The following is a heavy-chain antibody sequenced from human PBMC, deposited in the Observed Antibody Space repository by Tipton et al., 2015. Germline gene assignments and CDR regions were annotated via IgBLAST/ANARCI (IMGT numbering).Heavy chain of an antibody. CDR1: GVSISSYY. CDR3: ARHRPYSSSGADYFDY. D-gene: IGHD6-6*01. J-gene: IGHJ4*02. CDR2: VFHTGAT. Sequence: TLSLTCTVSGVSISSYYWTWIRQPPGKGLQWVGNVFHTGATSYNSSLKSRLTFSIDTSKNQVSLKLSSVTAADTAVYYCARHRPYSSSGADYFDYWGQGTLVTVSS. V-gene: IGHV4-59*08.